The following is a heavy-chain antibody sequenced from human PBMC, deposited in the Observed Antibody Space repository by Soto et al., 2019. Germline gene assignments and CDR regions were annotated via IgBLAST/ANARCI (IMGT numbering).Heavy chain of an antibody. Sequence: SVKVSCKASGGTLSSYAISWVRQAPGQGLEWMGWINPFDGSRMFAQSFQGRVTMTRDTSTSTVYMEVSSLRSEDTAVYYCSRVDPGETSPFDHWGQGTLVTVSS. CDR1: GGTLSSYA. D-gene: IGHD3-10*01. CDR2: INPFDGSR. J-gene: IGHJ4*02. CDR3: SRVDPGETSPFDH. V-gene: IGHV1-69*10.